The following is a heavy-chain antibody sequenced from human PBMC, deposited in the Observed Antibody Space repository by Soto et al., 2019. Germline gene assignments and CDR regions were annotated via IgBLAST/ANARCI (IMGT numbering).Heavy chain of an antibody. CDR2: ISWNSGSI. CDR1: GFTFDDYA. CDR3: AKDRAIFGVVSEDAFDI. D-gene: IGHD3-3*01. V-gene: IGHV3-9*01. J-gene: IGHJ3*02. Sequence: GGSLRLSCAASGFTFDDYAMHWVRQAPGKGLEWVSGISWNSGSIGYADSVKGRFTISRDNAKNSLYLQMNSLRAEDTALYYCAKDRAIFGVVSEDAFDIWGQGTMVTVSS.